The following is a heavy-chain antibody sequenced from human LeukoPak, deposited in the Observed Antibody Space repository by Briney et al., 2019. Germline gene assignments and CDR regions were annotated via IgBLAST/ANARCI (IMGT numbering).Heavy chain of an antibody. Sequence: PGRSLRLSCAASGFTFSSYAMRWVRQAPGKGLEWVAVISYDGSNKYYADSVKGRFTISRDNSKNTLYLQMNSLRAEDTAVYYCARDPTNIVVVPAAIRYYYYYGMDVWGQGTTVTVSS. CDR2: ISYDGSNK. CDR3: ARDPTNIVVVPAAIRYYYYYGMDV. CDR1: GFTFSSYA. V-gene: IGHV3-30-3*01. J-gene: IGHJ6*02. D-gene: IGHD2-2*02.